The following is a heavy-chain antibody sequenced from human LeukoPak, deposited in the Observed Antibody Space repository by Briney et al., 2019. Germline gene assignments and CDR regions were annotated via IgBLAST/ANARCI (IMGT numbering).Heavy chain of an antibody. J-gene: IGHJ3*01. D-gene: IGHD7-27*01. CDR1: GYTLTDNR. V-gene: IGHV1-2*02. Sequence: GASVKVSCKASGYTLTDNRLYWVRQAPGQGLEWMGWIDPNSGVTNFAQNFQGRLTMTTDTSISTAYMELSRLTSDDTTVYYCARELGINAFDVWGQGTLVTVFS. CDR2: IDPNSGVT. CDR3: ARELGINAFDV.